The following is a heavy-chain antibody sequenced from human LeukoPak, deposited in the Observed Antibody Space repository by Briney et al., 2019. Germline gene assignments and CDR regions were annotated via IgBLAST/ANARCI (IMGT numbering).Heavy chain of an antibody. CDR3: ARDRAGSGNYYNNPHGLDL. CDR2: IKQDGSDK. V-gene: IGHV3-7*05. Sequence: GGSLRLSCAASGFTFSSYWMSWVRQAPGKGLEWVANIKQDGSDKYYVDSVKGRFTISRDNAENSLSLQMNSLRAEDTAVYFCARDRAGSGNYYNNPHGLDLWGQGTAVSVSS. CDR1: GFTFSSYW. D-gene: IGHD3-10*01. J-gene: IGHJ6*02.